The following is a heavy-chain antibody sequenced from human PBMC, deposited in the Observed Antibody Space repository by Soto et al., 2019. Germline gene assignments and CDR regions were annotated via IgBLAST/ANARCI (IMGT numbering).Heavy chain of an antibody. J-gene: IGHJ4*02. CDR1: GFAFSSYG. CDR2: ISYDGSLQ. V-gene: IGHV3-30*03. D-gene: IGHD5-18*01. Sequence: QAPLGESGGGVVQPGRSLRLSCAASGFAFSSYGMHWVRQAPGTGLEWVAVISYDGSLQHYADSVKGRFTISRDTSKNMVLLQMSSLRAEDTAVYYCVSDRGYGHASVPYSWGQGTLVSVSS. CDR3: VSDRGYGHASVPYS.